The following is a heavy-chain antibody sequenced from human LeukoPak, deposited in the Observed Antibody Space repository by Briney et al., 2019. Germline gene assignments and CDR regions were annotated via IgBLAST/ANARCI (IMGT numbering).Heavy chain of an antibody. CDR1: GGSISNYY. V-gene: IGHV4-59*12. J-gene: IGHJ4*02. D-gene: IGHD3-22*01. CDR3: ATEGDSSGYFDY. Sequence: SETLSLTCSVSGGSISNYYWSWIRKPPGKGLAWIGHIYYSGSANYNPSLKSRVTISVDTSNNRFSLKLSSVTAADTAVYYCATEGDSSGYFDYWGQGTLVTVSS. CDR2: IYYSGSA.